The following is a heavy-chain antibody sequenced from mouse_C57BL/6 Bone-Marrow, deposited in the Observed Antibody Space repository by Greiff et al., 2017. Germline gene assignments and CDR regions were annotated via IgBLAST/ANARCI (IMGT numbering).Heavy chain of an antibody. D-gene: IGHD1-1*01. CDR3: VRHEIYYYGSSYPYYAMDY. V-gene: IGHV10-1*01. CDR2: IRSKSNNYAT. Sequence: EVKLVESGGGLVQPKGSLKLSCAASGFSFNTYAMNWVRQAPGKGLEWVARIRSKSNNYATYYADSVKDRFTISRDDSESMLYLQMNNLKTEDTAMYYCVRHEIYYYGSSYPYYAMDYWGQGTSVTVSS. J-gene: IGHJ4*01. CDR1: GFSFNTYA.